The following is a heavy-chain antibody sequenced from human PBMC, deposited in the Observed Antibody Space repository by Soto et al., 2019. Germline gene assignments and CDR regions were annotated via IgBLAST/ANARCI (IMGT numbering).Heavy chain of an antibody. CDR1: GGSISSYY. CDR2: IYYSGST. V-gene: IGHV4-59*01. CDR3: ARDAHSGSYVDY. J-gene: IGHJ4*02. Sequence: PSETLSLTCTVSGGSISSYYCIFIRQPPGKGLEWIVYIYYSGSTNYNPSLKSRVTISVDTSKNQFSLKLSSVTAADTAVYYCARDAHSGSYVDYWGQGTLVTVSS. D-gene: IGHD1-26*01.